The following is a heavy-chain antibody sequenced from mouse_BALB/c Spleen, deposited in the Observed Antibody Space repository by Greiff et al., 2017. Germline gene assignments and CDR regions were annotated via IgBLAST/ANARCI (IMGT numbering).Heavy chain of an antibody. J-gene: IGHJ4*01. Sequence: VQLQQPGAELVKPGASVKLSCKASGYTFTSYWMHWVKQRPGQGLEWIGEIDPSDSYTNYNQKFKGKATLTVDKSSSTAYMQLSSLTSEDSAVYYCARGITTVVATYYAMDYWGQGTSVTVSS. CDR1: GYTFTSYW. V-gene: IGHV1-69*02. CDR2: IDPSDSYT. CDR3: ARGITTVVATYYAMDY. D-gene: IGHD1-1*01.